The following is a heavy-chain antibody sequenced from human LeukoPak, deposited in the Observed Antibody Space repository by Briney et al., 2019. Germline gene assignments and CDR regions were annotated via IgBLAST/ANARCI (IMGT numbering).Heavy chain of an antibody. V-gene: IGHV3-66*02. CDR3: AKDRGGYSYGFGAFDI. D-gene: IGHD5-18*01. CDR2: IYSGGST. CDR1: GFTVSSNY. J-gene: IGHJ3*02. Sequence: GSLRLSCAASGFTVSSNYMSWVRQAPGKGLEWVSVIYSGGSTYYADSVKGRFTISRDNSKNTLYLQMNSLRAEDTAVYYCAKDRGGYSYGFGAFDIWGQGTMVTVSS.